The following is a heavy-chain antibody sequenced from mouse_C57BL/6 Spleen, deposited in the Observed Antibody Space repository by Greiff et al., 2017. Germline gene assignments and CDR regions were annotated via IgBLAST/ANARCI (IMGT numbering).Heavy chain of an antibody. CDR1: GYTFTSYW. V-gene: IGHV1-64*01. CDR2: IHPNSGST. CDR3: ARGGITTVVAPFDY. D-gene: IGHD1-1*01. J-gene: IGHJ2*01. Sequence: QVQLQQSGAELVKPGASVKLSCKASGYTFTSYWMHWVKQRPGQGLEWIGMIHPNSGSTNYNEKFKTKATLTVDKSSSTAYIQLSSLTSEDSAVYYCARGGITTVVAPFDYWGQGTTLTVSS.